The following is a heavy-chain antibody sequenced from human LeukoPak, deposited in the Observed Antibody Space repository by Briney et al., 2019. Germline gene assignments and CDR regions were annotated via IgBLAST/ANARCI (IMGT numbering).Heavy chain of an antibody. CDR1: GGSISSYY. CDR2: VHIGGRT. Sequence: SETLSLTCTVSGGSISSYYWSWIRHPAGKGLEWIGRVHIGGRTNYNPSLKSRVTMSVDTSQNQFSLELSSVTTADTAVYYCARGSYGMDVWGQGTTVTVSS. CDR3: ARGSYGMDV. J-gene: IGHJ6*02. V-gene: IGHV4-4*07.